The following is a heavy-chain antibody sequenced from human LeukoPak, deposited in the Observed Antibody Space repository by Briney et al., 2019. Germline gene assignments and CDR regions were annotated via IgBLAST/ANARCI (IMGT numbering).Heavy chain of an antibody. Sequence: PGGSLRLSCAASGFTFDDYAMHWVRQAPGKGLERVSLISGDGGSTYYADSVKGRFTISRDNSKNSLYLQMNSLRTEDTALYYCAKDQGIQLGIDYWGQGSLVTVSS. J-gene: IGHJ4*02. CDR2: ISGDGGST. V-gene: IGHV3-43*02. D-gene: IGHD5-18*01. CDR3: AKDQGIQLGIDY. CDR1: GFTFDDYA.